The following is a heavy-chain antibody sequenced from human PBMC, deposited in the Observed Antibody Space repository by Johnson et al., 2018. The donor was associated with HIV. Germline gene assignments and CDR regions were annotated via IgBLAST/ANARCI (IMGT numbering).Heavy chain of an antibody. CDR3: AKGGSLTQDAPFDI. V-gene: IGHV3-66*01. D-gene: IGHD1-14*01. CDR1: GITVGTNY. J-gene: IGHJ3*02. CDR2: IFSVGDV. Sequence: EVQLVESGGGLVQPGGSLRLSCAASGITVGTNYMSWVRQAPGKGLEWVSVIFSVGDVYYADSVKGRFTISRDNSKNMVYLQMNSLRAEDKAGYYCAKGGSLTQDAPFDIWGQGTMVTVSS.